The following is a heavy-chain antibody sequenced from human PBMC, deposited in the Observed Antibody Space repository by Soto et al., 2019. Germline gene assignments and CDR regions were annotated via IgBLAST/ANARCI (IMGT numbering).Heavy chain of an antibody. CDR2: MNPNSGNT. Sequence: ASVKVSCKASGYTFTSYDINWVRQATGQGLEWMGWMNPNSGNTGYAQKFQGRVTMTRNTSISTAYMELSSLRSEDTAVYYCARVGYYDFWSGYLYYFDDWGQGTLVTVSS. V-gene: IGHV1-8*01. CDR3: ARVGYYDFWSGYLYYFDD. D-gene: IGHD3-3*01. J-gene: IGHJ4*02. CDR1: GYTFTSYD.